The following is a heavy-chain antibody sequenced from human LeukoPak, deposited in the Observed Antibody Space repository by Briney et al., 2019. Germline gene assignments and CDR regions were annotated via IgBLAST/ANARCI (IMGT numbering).Heavy chain of an antibody. V-gene: IGHV1-69*04. D-gene: IGHD4/OR15-4a*01. J-gene: IGHJ5*02. CDR2: IIPIFGIA. Sequence: SVKVSCKASGGTFSSYAISWVRQAPGQGLEWMGRIIPIFGIANYAQKFQGRVTITADKSTSTAYMELSSLRSEDTAVYYCARDRTIGLPDWFDPWGQGTLVTVCS. CDR3: ARDRTIGLPDWFDP. CDR1: GGTFSSYA.